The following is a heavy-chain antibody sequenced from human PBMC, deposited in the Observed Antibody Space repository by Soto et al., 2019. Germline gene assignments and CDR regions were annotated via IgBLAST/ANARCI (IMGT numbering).Heavy chain of an antibody. CDR1: GGSISSGGYY. CDR2: IYYSGST. J-gene: IGHJ4*02. D-gene: IGHD6-19*01. CDR3: ARRTVNIRTFYSGLKTHCFDY. Sequence: SVTLALTCTVSGGSISSGGYYWSWIRQHPWKGLEWIGSIYYSGSTYYNPSLQSRVAISVDTSKNQFSLKLKSVTAADTAIYYCARRTVNIRTFYSGLKTHCFDYWGQGAPVTVSS. V-gene: IGHV4-39*01.